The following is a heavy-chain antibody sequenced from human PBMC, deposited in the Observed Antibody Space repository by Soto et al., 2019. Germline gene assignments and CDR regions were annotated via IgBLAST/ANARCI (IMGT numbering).Heavy chain of an antibody. CDR3: ARGWGIAAPGPNWFDP. J-gene: IGHJ5*02. CDR1: GYSLSGYY. D-gene: IGHD6-13*01. Sequence: ASVKVSCKASGYSLSGYYLHWVRQAPGQGPEWMGWINPNSGGTKYVQKFQGRVTMTRDTSISSVYLELSRLRSDDTAVYYCARGWGIAAPGPNWFDPWGQGTLVTVSS. V-gene: IGHV1-2*02. CDR2: INPNSGGT.